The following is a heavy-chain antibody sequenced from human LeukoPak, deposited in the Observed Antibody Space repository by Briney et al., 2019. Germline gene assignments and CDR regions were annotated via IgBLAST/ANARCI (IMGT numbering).Heavy chain of an antibody. J-gene: IGHJ3*02. CDR1: GYTLTSYA. D-gene: IGHD3-9*01. V-gene: IGHV1-3*01. CDR2: INAGNGNT. CDR3: ARDKTYYDILAGYYKGDAFDI. Sequence: ASVKVSCKASGYTLTSYAMHWVRQAPGQRLEWMGWINAGNGNTKYSQKFQGRVTITRDTSASTAYMELSSLRSEDTAVYYCARDKTYYDILAGYYKGDAFDIWGQGTMVTVSS.